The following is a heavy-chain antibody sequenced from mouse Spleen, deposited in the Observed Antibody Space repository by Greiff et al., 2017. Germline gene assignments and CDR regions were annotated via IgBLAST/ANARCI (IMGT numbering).Heavy chain of an antibody. D-gene: IGHD3-1*01. Sequence: DVQLVESGPGLVKPSQSLSLTCSVTGYSFTSGSYWNWIRQFPGNKVEWMGYLRYDGSNNYNPSLKNRISITRDTSKNQFFLKLNSVTTEDTATYSCAREGGSGFDYWGQGTTLTVSS. CDR2: LRYDGSN. CDR3: AREGGSGFDY. CDR1: GYSFTSGSY. J-gene: IGHJ2*01. V-gene: IGHV3-6*01.